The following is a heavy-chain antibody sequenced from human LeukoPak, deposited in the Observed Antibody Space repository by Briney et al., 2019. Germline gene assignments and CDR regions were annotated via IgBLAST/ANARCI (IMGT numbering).Heavy chain of an antibody. V-gene: IGHV3-30*18. CDR3: AKSITGTTSSPHGP. CDR2: ISYDGSNK. D-gene: IGHD1-20*01. Sequence: PGGSLRLSCAASGFTFSSYGMHWVRQAPGEGLEWVAVISYDGSNKYYADSVKGRFTISRDNSKNTLYLQMNSLRAEDTAVYYCAKSITGTTSSPHGPWGQGTLVTVSS. CDR1: GFTFSSYG. J-gene: IGHJ5*02.